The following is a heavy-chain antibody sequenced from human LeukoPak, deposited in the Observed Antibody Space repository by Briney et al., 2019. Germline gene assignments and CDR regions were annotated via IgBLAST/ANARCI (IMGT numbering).Heavy chain of an antibody. J-gene: IGHJ1*01. CDR3: ARRRYYDGSGYLE. V-gene: IGHV4-39*01. Sequence: SETLSLTCSVSGDSVSRSDSYWDWIRQSPGKGLEWIGTIYYGGRTYYSPSLKSRVTMSVDPSNNQFSLNLRSVTAADTAVYYCARRRYYDGSGYLEWGQGTLLSVSS. CDR1: GDSVSRSDSY. CDR2: IYYGGRT. D-gene: IGHD3-22*01.